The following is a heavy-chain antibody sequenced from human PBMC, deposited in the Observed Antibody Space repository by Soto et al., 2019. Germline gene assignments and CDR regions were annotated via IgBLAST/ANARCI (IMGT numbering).Heavy chain of an antibody. Sequence: EVQLLESGGGLVQPGGSLRLPFAAPGLTFSGYAMSWVRQAPGKGLEWVSAISGSGGSTYYADSVKGRFTISRDNSKNTLYLQMNSLRAEDTAVYYCVLWPPYYFDYWGQGTLVTVSS. CDR3: VLWPPYYFDY. J-gene: IGHJ4*02. CDR2: ISGSGGST. CDR1: GLTFSGYA. V-gene: IGHV3-23*01. D-gene: IGHD3-10*01.